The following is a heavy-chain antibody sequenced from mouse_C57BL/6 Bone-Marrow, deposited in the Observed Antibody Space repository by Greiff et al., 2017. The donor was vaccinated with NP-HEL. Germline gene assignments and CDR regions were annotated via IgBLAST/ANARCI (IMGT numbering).Heavy chain of an antibody. D-gene: IGHD2-4*01. CDR1: GFTFSSYA. J-gene: IGHJ3*01. CDR2: LSDGGSYT. Sequence: EVQLVESGGGLVKPGGSLKLSCAASGFTFSSYAMSWVRQTPEKRLEWVATLSDGGSYTYYPDNVKGRFTISRDNAKNNLYLQMSHLKSEDTAMYYCARAYYDPAWFAYWGQGTLVTVSA. CDR3: ARAYYDPAWFAY. V-gene: IGHV5-4*01.